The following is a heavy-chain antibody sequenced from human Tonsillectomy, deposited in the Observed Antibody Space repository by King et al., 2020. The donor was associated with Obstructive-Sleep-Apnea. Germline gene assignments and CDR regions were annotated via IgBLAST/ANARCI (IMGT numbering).Heavy chain of an antibody. Sequence: VQLVESGGSLVKPGGSLRLSCAASGFTFSSYGMNWVRQAPGKGLEWVSSISSNSNYIYYADSLKGRFTISRDNAKDSLYLQMHSLRAEDTAVYYCARDLRFLESLLPGDAFDLWGQGTKVTVSS. D-gene: IGHD3-3*01. CDR3: ARDLRFLESLLPGDAFDL. V-gene: IGHV3-21*06. CDR1: GFTFSSYG. J-gene: IGHJ3*01. CDR2: ISSNSNYI.